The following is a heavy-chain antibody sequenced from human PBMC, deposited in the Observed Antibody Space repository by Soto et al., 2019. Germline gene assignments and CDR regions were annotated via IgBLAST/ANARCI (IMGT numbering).Heavy chain of an antibody. CDR3: AKSQRPQWLLIKYFDS. CDR2: ITGTGTST. CDR1: GFTFRSYA. D-gene: IGHD5-12*01. Sequence: GGSLRLSCAASGFTFRSYAMSWVRQAPGKGLEWVATITGTGTSTYFADSVKGRFTISRDNSRNTLYLQLNSLRAEDTAVYYCAKSQRPQWLLIKYFDSWGQGALVTVSS. V-gene: IGHV3-23*01. J-gene: IGHJ4*02.